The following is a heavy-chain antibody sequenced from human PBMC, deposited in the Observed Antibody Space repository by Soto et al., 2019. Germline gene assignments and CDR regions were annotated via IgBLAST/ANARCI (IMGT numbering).Heavy chain of an antibody. Sequence: GASLKVSCKASGYTFTSYAMHWVRQAPGQRLEWMGWINAGNGNTKYSQKFQGRVTITRDTSASTAYMELSSLRSEDTAVYYCARSTAFYSSSFYFDYWGQGTLVTVSS. CDR1: GYTFTSYA. V-gene: IGHV1-3*01. CDR3: ARSTAFYSSSFYFDY. J-gene: IGHJ4*02. CDR2: INAGNGNT. D-gene: IGHD6-6*01.